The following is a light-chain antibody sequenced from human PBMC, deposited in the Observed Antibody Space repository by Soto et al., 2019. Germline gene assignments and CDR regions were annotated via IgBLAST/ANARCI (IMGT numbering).Light chain of an antibody. J-gene: IGLJ2*01. CDR2: DVS. CDR3: SSYTSSSTLMV. CDR1: SSDVGGYNY. V-gene: IGLV2-14*01. Sequence: QSALTQPASVSGSPGQSITISCTGTSSDVGGYNYVSWYQQHPGKAPKLMIYDVSNRHSGVSNRFSGSKSGNTASLTISGLQAEDEADYYCSSYTSSSTLMVFGGGTKVTVL.